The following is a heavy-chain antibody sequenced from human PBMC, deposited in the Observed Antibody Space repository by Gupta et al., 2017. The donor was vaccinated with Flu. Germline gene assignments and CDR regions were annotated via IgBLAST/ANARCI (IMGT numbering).Heavy chain of an antibody. CDR3: ARELMNP. CDR2: INVDGSNV. CDR1: GFSLGSYR. V-gene: IGHV3-74*03. Sequence: GFSLGSYRMHWVRQVPGKGLVLVSRINVDGSNVTYADSVKGRFTVSRDNARNTLYLQMNSLRAEDTAVYYCARELMNPWGQGTQVTVSS. J-gene: IGHJ5*02.